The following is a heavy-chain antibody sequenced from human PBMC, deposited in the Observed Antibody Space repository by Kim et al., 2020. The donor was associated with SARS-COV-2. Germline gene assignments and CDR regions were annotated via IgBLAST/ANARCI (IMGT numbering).Heavy chain of an antibody. J-gene: IGHJ5*02. V-gene: IGHV4-39*01. CDR3: ARQTWLQLWLPDIPNWFDP. CDR2: IYYSGST. D-gene: IGHD5-18*01. CDR1: GGSISSSSYY. Sequence: SETLSLTCTVSGGSISSSSYYWGWIRQPPGKGLEWIGSIYYSGSTYYNPSLKSRVTISVDTSKNQFSLKLSSVTAADTAVYYCARQTWLQLWLPDIPNWFDPWGQGTLVTVSS.